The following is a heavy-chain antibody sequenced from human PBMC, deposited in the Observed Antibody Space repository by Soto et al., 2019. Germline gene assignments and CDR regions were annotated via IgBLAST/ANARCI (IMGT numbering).Heavy chain of an antibody. Sequence: QVQLVQSGAEVKKPGASVKVSCKASGYTFTSYDINWVRQATGQGLEWMGWMNPNSGNTGYAQKFQGRVTMTRNTSKSTAYMELSRLRSEDTAVYYCARVTKKVRVKDYWGQGTLVTVSS. CDR1: GYTFTSYD. CDR3: ARVTKKVRVKDY. CDR2: MNPNSGNT. J-gene: IGHJ4*02. V-gene: IGHV1-8*01. D-gene: IGHD3-22*01.